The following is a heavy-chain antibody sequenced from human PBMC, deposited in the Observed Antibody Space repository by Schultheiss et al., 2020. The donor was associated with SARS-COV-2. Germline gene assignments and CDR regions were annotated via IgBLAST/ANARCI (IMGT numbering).Heavy chain of an antibody. Sequence: GESLKISCAASGFTFSNAWMSWVRQAPGKGLEWVANIKQDGSEKYYVDSVKGRFTISRDNAKNSLYLQMNSLRAEDTAVYYCARAGVGDFDYWGQGTLVTVSS. CDR1: GFTFSNAW. CDR2: IKQDGSEK. D-gene: IGHD1-26*01. V-gene: IGHV3-7*01. CDR3: ARAGVGDFDY. J-gene: IGHJ4*02.